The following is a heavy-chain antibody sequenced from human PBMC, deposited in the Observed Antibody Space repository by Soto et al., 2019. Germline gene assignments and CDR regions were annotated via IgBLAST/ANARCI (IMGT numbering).Heavy chain of an antibody. CDR3: AIDGYNFTGYYGMEV. Sequence: PGGSLRLSCAASGFTFSSYGMHWVRQAPGKGLEWVAVIWYDGSNKYYADSVKGRFTISRDNSKNTLYLQMNSLRAEDTAVYYCAIDGYNFTGYYGMEVWGQGTTVTVSS. V-gene: IGHV3-33*01. D-gene: IGHD5-12*01. CDR1: GFTFSSYG. J-gene: IGHJ6*02. CDR2: IWYDGSNK.